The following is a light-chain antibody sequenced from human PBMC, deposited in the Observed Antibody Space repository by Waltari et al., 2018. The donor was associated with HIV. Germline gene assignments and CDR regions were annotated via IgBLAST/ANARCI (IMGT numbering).Light chain of an antibody. CDR1: ALPEQY. V-gene: IGLV3-25*03. CDR3: SSRQQLYLWV. J-gene: IGLJ3*02. CDR2: QDC. Sequence: SYELTHPPSVSVSPGHTARVPCSGDALPEQYAHLFYHKPGQAPVVIISQDCERPSGISERISGSSSGTTVTLSNSGDQAEDEADSSRQQLYLWVFGGGTKLTVL.